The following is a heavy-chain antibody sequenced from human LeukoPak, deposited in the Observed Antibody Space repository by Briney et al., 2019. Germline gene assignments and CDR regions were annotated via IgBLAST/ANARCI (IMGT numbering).Heavy chain of an antibody. CDR1: GFTFSSYS. Sequence: GGSLRLSCAASGFTFSSYSMNWVRQAPGKGLEWVSYISSSSSTIYYADSVKGRFTISRDNAKNSLYLQMNNLRADDTAVYYCARRARVRMVYFYYFMDIWGKGTTVTVSS. CDR3: ARRARVRMVYFYYFMDI. CDR2: ISSSSSTI. D-gene: IGHD2-8*01. J-gene: IGHJ6*03. V-gene: IGHV3-48*04.